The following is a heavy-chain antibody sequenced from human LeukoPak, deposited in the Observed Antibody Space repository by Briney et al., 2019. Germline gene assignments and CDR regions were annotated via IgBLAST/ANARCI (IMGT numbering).Heavy chain of an antibody. CDR2: VTGRGSST. CDR3: AKWGDFDILTGYYVSDF. J-gene: IGHJ4*02. CDR1: GSTFSNYA. Sequence: QPGASLRLSCVASGSTFSNYAMSWVRQAPGKRLEWVSAVTGRGSSTYYADSVKGRFTISRDNSRDTLFLQMNSLRAEDTAIYYCAKWGDFDILTGYYVSDFWGQGTLVTVSS. V-gene: IGHV3-23*01. D-gene: IGHD3-9*01.